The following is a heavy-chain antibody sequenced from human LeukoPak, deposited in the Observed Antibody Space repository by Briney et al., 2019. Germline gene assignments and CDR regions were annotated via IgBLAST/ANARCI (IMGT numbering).Heavy chain of an antibody. D-gene: IGHD3-3*01. CDR3: ARDQYDTWSRRGNFDS. V-gene: IGHV3-7*03. Sequence: GGSLRLSCVASGFTYGKYWMSWVRQAPGKGLEWVANIKLDGSEKNYVDSVKGRFTISRDNTKNSLYLQMNSLRVEDTAVFYCARDQYDTWSRRGNFDSWGQGTLVIVSS. J-gene: IGHJ4*02. CDR2: IKLDGSEK. CDR1: GFTYGKYW.